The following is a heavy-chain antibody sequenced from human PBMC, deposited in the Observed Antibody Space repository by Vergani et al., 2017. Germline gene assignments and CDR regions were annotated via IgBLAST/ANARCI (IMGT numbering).Heavy chain of an antibody. J-gene: IGHJ4*02. Sequence: EVQLVESGGGLVQPGRSLRLSCAASGFTFDDYAMHWVRQAPGKGLEWVSGISWNSGSIGYADSVKGRFTISRDNAKNSLYLQMNSLRAEDTALYYCARDRGGLFDYWGQGTLVTVSS. D-gene: IGHD5/OR15-5a*01. CDR1: GFTFDDYA. CDR2: ISWNSGSI. CDR3: ARDRGGLFDY. V-gene: IGHV3-9*01.